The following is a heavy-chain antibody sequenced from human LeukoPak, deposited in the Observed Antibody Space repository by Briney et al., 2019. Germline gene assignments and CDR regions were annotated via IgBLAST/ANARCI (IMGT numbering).Heavy chain of an antibody. D-gene: IGHD4-17*01. CDR2: ISNNGGSS. CDR3: ARVDYGDYGFDY. Sequence: GGSLRLSCSASGFTFSAYAMHWVRQAPGKGLEYVSGISNNGGSSFYADSVKGRFTISRDNSKNTLYLQMNSLRAEDTAVYYCARVDYGDYGFDYWGQGTPVTVSS. J-gene: IGHJ4*02. CDR1: GFTFSAYA. V-gene: IGHV3-64*04.